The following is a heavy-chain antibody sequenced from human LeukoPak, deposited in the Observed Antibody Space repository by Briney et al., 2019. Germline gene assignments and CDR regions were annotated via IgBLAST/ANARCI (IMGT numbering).Heavy chain of an antibody. CDR2: ISVDSGNT. J-gene: IGHJ4*02. V-gene: IGHV1-18*01. Sequence: WASVKVSCKASGYTFTSYGITWVRQAPGQGLEWMGWISVDSGNTNYAQKFQGRPTMTADTSTSTAYMDLRSLRSDDTAVYYCARGRFPGSGSRYNSFDYWGQGTLVTVSS. CDR3: ARGRFPGSGSRYNSFDY. CDR1: GYTFTSYG. D-gene: IGHD3-10*01.